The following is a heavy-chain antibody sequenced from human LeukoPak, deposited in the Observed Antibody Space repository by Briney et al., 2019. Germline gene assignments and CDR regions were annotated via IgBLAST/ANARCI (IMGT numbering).Heavy chain of an antibody. J-gene: IGHJ4*02. Sequence: GGSLRLSCAASGFTFSSCWMSWVRQAPGKGLEWVANIKQDGSEKYYVDSVKGRFTISRDNAKNSLYLQMNSLRAEDTAVYYCARDSGETYYDILTGYQYWGQGTLVTVSS. CDR2: IKQDGSEK. CDR3: ARDSGETYYDILTGYQY. D-gene: IGHD3-9*01. CDR1: GFTFSSCW. V-gene: IGHV3-7*01.